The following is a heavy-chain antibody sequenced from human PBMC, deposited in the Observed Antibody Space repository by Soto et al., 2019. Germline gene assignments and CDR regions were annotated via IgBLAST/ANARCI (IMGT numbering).Heavy chain of an antibody. Sequence: ASLKVSCKATAGTFSSYAISWVRQAPGQGLEWMGGIIPIFGTANYAQQFHGRATITPDKSSKTAYMELSSRRSEDTAVYYCARDFNYFYDSSGYYFYWVQSALVSGST. CDR3: ARDFNYFYDSSGYYFY. CDR1: AGTFSSYA. CDR2: IIPIFGTA. D-gene: IGHD3-22*01. V-gene: IGHV1-69*06. J-gene: IGHJ4*02.